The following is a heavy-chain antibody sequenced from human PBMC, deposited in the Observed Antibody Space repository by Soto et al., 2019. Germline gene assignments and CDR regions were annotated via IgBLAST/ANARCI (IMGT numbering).Heavy chain of an antibody. Sequence: QVQMVESGGGVVQPGRSLRLSCAASGFSFENYGMHWVRQAPGRGLEWVAIIWYDGSLQYYAAAVKGRFTISRDNSKKTLYLEMNSLRAEETAVYYCANLWGDGYNLGQDYNGMAVSGQGTTVIVSS. D-gene: IGHD5-12*01. V-gene: IGHV3-33*06. CDR3: ANLWGDGYNLGQDYNGMAV. J-gene: IGHJ6*02. CDR2: IWYDGSLQ. CDR1: GFSFENYG.